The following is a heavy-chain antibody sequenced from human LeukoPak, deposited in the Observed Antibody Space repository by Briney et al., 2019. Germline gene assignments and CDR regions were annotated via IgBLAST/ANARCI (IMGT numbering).Heavy chain of an antibody. CDR2: VYYSGNT. CDR3: AKLWDDFGDSSAWFDP. V-gene: IGHV4-59*08. CDR1: GVSITSYY. D-gene: IGHD4-17*01. Sequence: PSETLSLTCSVSGVSITSYYWTWIRQPPGKGLEWIGYVYYSGNTFYNPSLKSRVSMSVDTSKNHFSLDLRSVTAADTAVYYCAKLWDDFGDSSAWFDPWGQGTLVTVSS. J-gene: IGHJ5*02.